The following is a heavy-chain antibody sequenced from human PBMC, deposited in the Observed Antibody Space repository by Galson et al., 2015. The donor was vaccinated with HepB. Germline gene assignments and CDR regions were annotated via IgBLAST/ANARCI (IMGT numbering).Heavy chain of an antibody. Sequence: SLRLSCAASGFTVSSNYMSWVRQAPGKGLEWVSVIYSGGSTYYADSVKGRFTISRDNSKNTLYLQMNSLRAEDTAVYYCARDWVRNYYYYGMDVWGQGTTVTVSS. CDR3: ARDWVRNYYYYGMDV. J-gene: IGHJ6*02. CDR2: IYSGGST. V-gene: IGHV3-53*01. D-gene: IGHD1-1*01. CDR1: GFTVSSNY.